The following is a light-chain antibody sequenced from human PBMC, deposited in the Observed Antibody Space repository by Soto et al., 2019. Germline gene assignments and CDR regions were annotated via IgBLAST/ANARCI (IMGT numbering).Light chain of an antibody. Sequence: QSVLTQPPSASGTPGQRVTISCSGSSSNIGSNTANWYQQLPGTAPKIVIYRNDQRPSGVPDRFSGSKSGTSASLAISGLQSDDEADYYCAAWDDSLNGVVFGGGTKVTVL. V-gene: IGLV1-44*01. CDR3: AAWDDSLNGVV. J-gene: IGLJ3*02. CDR1: SSNIGSNT. CDR2: RND.